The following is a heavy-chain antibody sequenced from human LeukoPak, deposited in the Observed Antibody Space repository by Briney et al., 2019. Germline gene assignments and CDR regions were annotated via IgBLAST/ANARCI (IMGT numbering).Heavy chain of an antibody. Sequence: GGSLRLSCAASGFIFSDYYMSWIRQTPEKGLEWLSYISSSSGYKNYADSLKGRFTISRDNAKNSVYLQMHSMSAEDAAVSDCSRQGLDDSSGFWTFQHWGQGTLVTVSS. D-gene: IGHD3-22*01. J-gene: IGHJ1*01. CDR3: SRQGLDDSSGFWTFQH. CDR2: ISSSSGYK. V-gene: IGHV3-11*06. CDR1: GFIFSDYY.